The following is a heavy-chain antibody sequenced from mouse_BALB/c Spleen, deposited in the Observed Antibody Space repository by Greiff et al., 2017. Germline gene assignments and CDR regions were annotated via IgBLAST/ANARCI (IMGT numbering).Heavy chain of an antibody. D-gene: IGHD2-4*01. J-gene: IGHJ4*01. CDR3: ACEMMTARDDYAMDY. Sequence: EVKLVESGGGLVKPGGSLKLSCAASGFTFSDYYMYWVRQTPEKRLEWVATISDGGSYTYYPDSVKGRFTISRDNAKNNLYLQMSSLKSEDTAMSYCACEMMTARDDYAMDYWGQGTSVTVSS. CDR2: ISDGGSYT. CDR1: GFTFSDYY. V-gene: IGHV5-4*02.